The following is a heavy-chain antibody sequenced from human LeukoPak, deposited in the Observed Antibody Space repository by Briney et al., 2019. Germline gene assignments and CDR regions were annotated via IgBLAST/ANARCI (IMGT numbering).Heavy chain of an antibody. CDR3: AKSHGDYVWGSYPSAFDI. CDR2: ISSSGSTI. V-gene: IGHV3-11*01. J-gene: IGHJ3*02. Sequence: PGGSLRLSCAASGFTFSDYYMSWIRQAPGKGLEWVSYISSSGSTIYYADSVKGRFTISRDNAKNTLYLQMNSLRAEDTAVYYCAKSHGDYVWGSYPSAFDIWGRGTMVTVSS. D-gene: IGHD3-16*01. CDR1: GFTFSDYY.